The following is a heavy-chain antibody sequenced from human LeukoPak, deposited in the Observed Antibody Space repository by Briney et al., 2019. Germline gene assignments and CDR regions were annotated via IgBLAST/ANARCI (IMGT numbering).Heavy chain of an antibody. Sequence: PGGSLRLSCAASGFTFSSYAMSWVRQAPGRGLEWVSAISGSGGSTYYADSVKGRSTISRDNSKNTLYLQMNSLRAEDTAVYYCAKKPRRSPPGTYYFDYWGQGTLVTVSS. J-gene: IGHJ4*02. V-gene: IGHV3-23*01. CDR1: GFTFSSYA. D-gene: IGHD3-10*01. CDR2: ISGSGGST. CDR3: AKKPRRSPPGTYYFDY.